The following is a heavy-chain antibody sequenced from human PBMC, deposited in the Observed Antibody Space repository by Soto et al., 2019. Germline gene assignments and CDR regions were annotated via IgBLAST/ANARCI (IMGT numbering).Heavy chain of an antibody. D-gene: IGHD5-18*01. V-gene: IGHV4-59*01. CDR3: ATVDTAMQLFDP. CDR1: GGSISSYY. CDR2: IYYSGST. J-gene: IGHJ5*02. Sequence: SETLSLTCTVSGGSISSYYWSWIRQPPGKGLEWIGYIYYSGSTNYNPSLKSRVTISVDTSKNQFSLKLSSVTAADTAVYYCATVDTAMQLFDPWGQGTLVTVSS.